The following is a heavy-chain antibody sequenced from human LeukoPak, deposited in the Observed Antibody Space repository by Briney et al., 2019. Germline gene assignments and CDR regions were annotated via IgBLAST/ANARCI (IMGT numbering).Heavy chain of an antibody. D-gene: IGHD4-23*01. CDR1: GGSISSRSYY. CDR3: ARCEYGVNRGWNFDL. CDR2: IFYSGST. J-gene: IGHJ2*01. V-gene: IGHV4-39*07. Sequence: SETLSLTCTVSGGSISSRSYYWGWLRQPPGKGLEWTASIFYSGSTYHNPSLKSRVTISVDTSKNQFSLNLSSVTAADMAVYYCARCEYGVNRGWNFDLWGRGTLVTVSS.